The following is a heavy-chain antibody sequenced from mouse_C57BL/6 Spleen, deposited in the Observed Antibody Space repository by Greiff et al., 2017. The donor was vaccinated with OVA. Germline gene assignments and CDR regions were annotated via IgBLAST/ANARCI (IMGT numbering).Heavy chain of an antibody. J-gene: IGHJ4*01. CDR2: IDPSDSET. D-gene: IGHD1-1*01. V-gene: IGHV1-52*01. CDR1: GYTFTSYW. Sequence: QVQLQQPGAELVRPGSSVKLSCKASGYTFTSYWMHWVKQRPIQGLEWIGNIDPSDSETHYNQKFKDKATLTVDKSSSTAYMQLSSLTSEDSAVYYCARLTTTVVDYAMDYWGQGTSVTVSS. CDR3: ARLTTTVVDYAMDY.